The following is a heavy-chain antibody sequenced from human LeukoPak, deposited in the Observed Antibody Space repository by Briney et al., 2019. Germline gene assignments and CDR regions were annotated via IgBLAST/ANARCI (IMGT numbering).Heavy chain of an antibody. CDR2: LYSGGSA. V-gene: IGHV3-53*01. CDR1: GFNVSSNY. CDR3: ARAGGGYRYGYYYHFYMDV. Sequence: GGSLRLSCAASGFNVSSNYMSWVRQAPGKGLEWVSLLYSGGSAFHADSVKGRFTISRDNSKNTLYLQLNSLRAEDTSVYYCARAGGGYRYGYYYHFYMDVWGKGTTVTVSS. D-gene: IGHD5-18*01. J-gene: IGHJ6*03.